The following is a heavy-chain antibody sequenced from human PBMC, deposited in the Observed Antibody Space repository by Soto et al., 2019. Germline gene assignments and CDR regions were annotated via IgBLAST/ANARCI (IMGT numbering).Heavy chain of an antibody. CDR2: YFQGGDA. Sequence: QLQLQESDSGLVRPAQTLSLTCAVSGASVSSGSSSWSWIRQPPGKGLEWIGFYFQGGDAYYNPSRESRVTISVDRAKNQFSLKLRSVTAADTAVYYCARLDYQSSGSYAFDIWGQGTTVTVSS. J-gene: IGHJ3*02. V-gene: IGHV4-30-2*01. CDR1: GASVSSGSSS. CDR3: ARLDYQSSGSYAFDI. D-gene: IGHD3-22*01.